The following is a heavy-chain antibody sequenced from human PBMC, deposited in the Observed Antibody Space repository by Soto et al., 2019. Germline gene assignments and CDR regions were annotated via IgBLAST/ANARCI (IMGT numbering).Heavy chain of an antibody. CDR2: IYSGDTT. D-gene: IGHD3-10*01. J-gene: IGHJ4*02. Sequence: EVQLVESGGGLIQPGGSLRLSCAVSGFTVRANYMSWVRQAPGKGLEWVSVIYSGDTTYYADSVKGRFIISRDISKNLPYLPMNIPRADEMAVCYCLGSGYWGQGSLVTVSS. CDR3: LGSGY. V-gene: IGHV3-53*01. CDR1: GFTVRANY.